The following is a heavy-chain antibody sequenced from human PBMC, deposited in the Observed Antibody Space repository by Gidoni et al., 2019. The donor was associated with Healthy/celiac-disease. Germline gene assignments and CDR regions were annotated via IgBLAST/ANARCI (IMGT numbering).Heavy chain of an antibody. CDR1: GFTFSSYS. D-gene: IGHD2-2*01. Sequence: EVQLVESGGGLVKPGGSLRLSCAASGFTFSSYSMNWVRQAPGKGLEWVSSISSSSSYIYYADSVKGRFTISRDNAKNSLYLQMNSLRAEDTAVYYCARDPGETAACLDYWGQGTLVTVSS. CDR3: ARDPGETAACLDY. J-gene: IGHJ4*02. V-gene: IGHV3-21*01. CDR2: ISSSSSYI.